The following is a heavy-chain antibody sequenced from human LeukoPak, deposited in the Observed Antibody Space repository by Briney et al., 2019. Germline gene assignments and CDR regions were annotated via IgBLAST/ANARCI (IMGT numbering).Heavy chain of an antibody. CDR2: IKQDGSEK. J-gene: IGHJ4*02. CDR3: ARGGRLLDY. V-gene: IGHV3-7*05. D-gene: IGHD2-21*02. Sequence: GGSLRLSCAASGFTFSSFWMSWVRQAPGKGLEWVANIKQDGSEKHYVDSVMGRFTIARDNAKNSLYLQMNSLRVEDTAMYYCARGGRLLDYWGQGTPVIVSS. CDR1: GFTFSSFW.